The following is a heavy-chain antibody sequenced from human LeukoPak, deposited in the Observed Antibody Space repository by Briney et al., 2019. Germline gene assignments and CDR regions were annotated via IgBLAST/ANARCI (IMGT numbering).Heavy chain of an antibody. CDR2: IKSKTDGGTT. Sequence: GGSLRLSCAASGFTFSNAWMSWVRQAPGKGLEWVGRIKSKTDGGTTDYAAPVKGRFTISRDDSKNTLYLQMNSLRAEDTAVYYCARDKYGGNSNAFDIWGQGTLVTVSS. CDR1: GFTFSNAW. J-gene: IGHJ3*02. CDR3: ARDKYGGNSNAFDI. V-gene: IGHV3-15*05. D-gene: IGHD4-23*01.